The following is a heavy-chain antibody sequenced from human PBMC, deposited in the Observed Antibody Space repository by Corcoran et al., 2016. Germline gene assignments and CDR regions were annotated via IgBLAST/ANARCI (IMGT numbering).Heavy chain of an antibody. CDR1: GYSFTSYW. CDR3: ARRGGEDCSSTSCYTGGYYYYGMDV. Sequence: EVQLVQSGAEVKKPGESLKISCKGSGYSFTSYWIGWVRQMPGKGLEWMGIIYPGDSDTRYSPSFQGQVTISADKSNSTAYLQWSSLKASDTAMYYCARRGGEDCSSTSCYTGGYYYYGMDVWGQGTTVTVSS. CDR2: IYPGDSDT. V-gene: IGHV5-51*01. J-gene: IGHJ6*02. D-gene: IGHD2-2*02.